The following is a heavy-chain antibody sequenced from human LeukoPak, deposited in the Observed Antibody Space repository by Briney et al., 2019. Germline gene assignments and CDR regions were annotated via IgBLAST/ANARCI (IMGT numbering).Heavy chain of an antibody. D-gene: IGHD4-17*01. Sequence: GGSLRLSCAASGFTFSDYYMSWIRQAPGKGLEWVSAISGSGGSTYYADSVKGRFTISRDNSKNTLYLQMNSLRAEDTAVYYCANAYGDYVAGGYWGQGTLVTVSS. V-gene: IGHV3-23*01. CDR3: ANAYGDYVAGGY. J-gene: IGHJ4*02. CDR1: GFTFSDYY. CDR2: ISGSGGST.